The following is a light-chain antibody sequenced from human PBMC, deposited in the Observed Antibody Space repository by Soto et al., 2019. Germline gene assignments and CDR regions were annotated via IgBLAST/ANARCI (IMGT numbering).Light chain of an antibody. V-gene: IGKV3-20*01. J-gene: IGKJ3*01. CDR3: HQYGSAPST. CDR2: GAS. Sequence: EIVLTQSPGILSLSPGERATLSCRASQSVTSSSLAWYQQKPGQAPRLIIYGASSRATGIPDRFTGSGSGTDFTLTISRLEPEDFAVYYCHQYGSAPSTFGPGTKVDFK. CDR1: QSVTSSS.